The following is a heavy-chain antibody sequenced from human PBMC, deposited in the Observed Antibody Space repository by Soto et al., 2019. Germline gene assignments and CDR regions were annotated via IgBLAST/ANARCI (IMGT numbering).Heavy chain of an antibody. CDR1: GYTFTGYY. CDR3: ARGGDRYYDILTGDPAGGFFDY. J-gene: IGHJ4*02. Sequence: ASVKVSCKASGYTFTGYYMHWVRQAPGQGLEWMGWINPNSGGTNYAQKFQGWVTMTRDTSISTAYMELSRRRSDDTAVYYCARGGDRYYDILTGDPAGGFFDYWGQGTLATVSS. CDR2: INPNSGGT. V-gene: IGHV1-2*04. D-gene: IGHD3-9*01.